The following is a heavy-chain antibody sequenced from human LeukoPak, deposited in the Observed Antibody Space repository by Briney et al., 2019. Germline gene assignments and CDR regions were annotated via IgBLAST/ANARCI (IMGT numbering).Heavy chain of an antibody. CDR2: IYYSGST. J-gene: IGHJ4*02. D-gene: IGHD1-26*01. V-gene: IGHV4-39*02. CDR1: GGSISSSSYH. Sequence: SETLSLTCTVSGGSISSSSYHWGWIRQPPGTGREWIGSIYYSGSTYYLPSLWSRLIISVDTSTSHLSLKLSSGTAADTAVYYCARRRSGTPADYGGQGPLVTVSS. CDR3: ARRRSGTPADY.